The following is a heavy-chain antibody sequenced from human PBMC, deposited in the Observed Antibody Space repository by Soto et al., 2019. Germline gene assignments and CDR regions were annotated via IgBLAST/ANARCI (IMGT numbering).Heavy chain of an antibody. D-gene: IGHD6-13*01. CDR3: ASYSSSWYAFDI. CDR2: IYSGGST. J-gene: IGHJ3*02. CDR1: GFTVSSNY. V-gene: IGHV3-53*01. Sequence: GGSLRLSCAASGFTVSSNYMSWVRQAPGKGLEWVSVIYSGGSTYYADSVKGRFTISRDNSKNTLYLQMNSLRAEDTAVYYCASYSSSWYAFDIWGQGTMVTGSS.